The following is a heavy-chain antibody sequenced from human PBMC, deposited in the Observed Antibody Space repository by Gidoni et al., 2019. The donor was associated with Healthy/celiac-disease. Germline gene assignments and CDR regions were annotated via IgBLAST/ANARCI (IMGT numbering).Heavy chain of an antibody. V-gene: IGHV1-69*01. Sequence: QVQLVQSGAEVTKPGSSVQVSCTASGATFSSYAISWVRQAPGQGLEWMGGIIPIFGTANYGQKFQGRVTITADESTSTAYMELSRLRSEDTAVYYCARDWYSSSWYWFDPWGQGTLVTVSS. CDR3: ARDWYSSSWYWFDP. CDR1: GATFSSYA. J-gene: IGHJ5*02. CDR2: IIPIFGTA. D-gene: IGHD6-13*01.